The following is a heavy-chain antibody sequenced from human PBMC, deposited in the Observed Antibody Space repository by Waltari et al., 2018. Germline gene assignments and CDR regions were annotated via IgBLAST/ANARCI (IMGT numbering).Heavy chain of an antibody. J-gene: IGHJ4*02. CDR3: VRDGDYSGHYSKFDH. D-gene: IGHD3-22*01. CDR2: IWSAPHGHGN. CDR1: GFTFSNYG. Sequence: QVQLVESGGGVVQPGRSLKISCAASGFTFSNYGFHWVRQAPGKGLEGWAVIWSAPHGHGNDYAYSVKGRFTISRDNSENTVYLQMNSLRAEDTALYYCVRDGDYSGHYSKFDHWGQGTLVTVSS. V-gene: IGHV3-33*01.